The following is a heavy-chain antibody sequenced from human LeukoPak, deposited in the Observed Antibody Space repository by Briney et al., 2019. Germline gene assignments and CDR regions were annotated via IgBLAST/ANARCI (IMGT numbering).Heavy chain of an antibody. V-gene: IGHV3-30*04. J-gene: IGHJ6*02. CDR3: ARVPGGYCSSTSCSPYYYYYYGMDV. CDR2: VASDGSYK. Sequence: GRSLRLSCAASGFTFSSYSLHWVRQAPGKGLEWVAHVASDGSYKWYADSVKGRFTISRDNAKNSLYLQMNSLRAEDTAVYYCARVPGGYCSSTSCSPYYYYYYGMDVWGQGTTVTVSS. D-gene: IGHD2-2*01. CDR1: GFTFSSYS.